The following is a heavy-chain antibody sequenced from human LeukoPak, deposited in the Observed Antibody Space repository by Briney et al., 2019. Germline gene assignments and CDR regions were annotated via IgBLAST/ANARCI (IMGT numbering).Heavy chain of an antibody. CDR2: ISKDESQK. Sequence: GGSLRLSCVDSGFAFSDFGLHWVRQAPGKGLEWVTLISKDESQKYYVGSVKGRFTISRDNSKNTLYLDINSLRGEDPAVYFCVKDRREGYNGPDHWGQGTLVTVSS. V-gene: IGHV3-30*18. J-gene: IGHJ4*02. CDR3: VKDRREGYNGPDH. D-gene: IGHD5-24*01. CDR1: GFAFSDFG.